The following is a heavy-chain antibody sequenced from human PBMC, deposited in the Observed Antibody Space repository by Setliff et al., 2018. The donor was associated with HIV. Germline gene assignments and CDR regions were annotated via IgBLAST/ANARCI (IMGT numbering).Heavy chain of an antibody. CDR2: IYKSGTT. CDR3: ARAISAAGIAPFDF. CDR1: GGSISSHY. Sequence: PSETLSLTCTVSGGSISSHYWGWIRQPPGKGLEWIGHIYKSGTTNYNPSLKSRVTISVDTSKNQFSLNLNSVTAADTAVYYCARAISAAGIAPFDFWGQGTLVTVSS. J-gene: IGHJ4*02. D-gene: IGHD6-13*01. V-gene: IGHV4-59*11.